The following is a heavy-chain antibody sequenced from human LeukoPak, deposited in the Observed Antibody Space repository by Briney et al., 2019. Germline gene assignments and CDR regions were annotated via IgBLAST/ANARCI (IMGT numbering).Heavy chain of an antibody. J-gene: IGHJ5*02. CDR3: ARVGRGCSSIRCYWEDWFDP. D-gene: IGHD2-2*01. V-gene: IGHV1-18*01. CDR1: GYSFTNYG. CDR2: ISGYNANA. Sequence: ASVKVSCKASGYSFTNYGITWIREAPGQGPEWLGWISGYNANAHYAQNVQGRVTLTTDTSTNTAYMERRGLTSDDTAMYYCARVGRGCSSIRCYWEDWFDPWGQGTLVIVSS.